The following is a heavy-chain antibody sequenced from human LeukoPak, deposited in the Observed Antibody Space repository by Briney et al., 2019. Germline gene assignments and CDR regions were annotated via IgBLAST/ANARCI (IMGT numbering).Heavy chain of an antibody. CDR2: INHSGST. V-gene: IGHV4-34*01. CDR3: ASLELTYNWFDP. D-gene: IGHD1-7*01. J-gene: IGHJ5*02. Sequence: SETLSLTCAVYGGSFSGYYWSWIRQPPGKGLEWIGEINHSGSTNYNPSLKSRVTISVDTSKNQFSLKLSSVAAADTAVYYCASLELTYNWFDPWGQGTLVTVSS. CDR1: GGSFSGYY.